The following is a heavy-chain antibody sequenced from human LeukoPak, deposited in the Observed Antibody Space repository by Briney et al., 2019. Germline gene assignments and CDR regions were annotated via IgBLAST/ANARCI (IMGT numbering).Heavy chain of an antibody. CDR3: ARGVNVLLWFGELYYFDY. CDR2: INPNSGGT. Sequence: ASVKVSCKASGYTFTDYYMHWVRQAPGQGLEWMGRINPNSGGTNYAQKFQGRVTMTRDTSISTAYMELSRLRSDDTAVYYCARGVNVLLWFGELYYFDYWGQGTLVTVSS. CDR1: GYTFTDYY. V-gene: IGHV1-2*06. J-gene: IGHJ4*02. D-gene: IGHD3-10*01.